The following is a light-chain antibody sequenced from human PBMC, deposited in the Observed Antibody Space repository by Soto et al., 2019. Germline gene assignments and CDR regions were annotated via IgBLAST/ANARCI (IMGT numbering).Light chain of an antibody. Sequence: SYELTQPPSVSVSPGQTASITCSGNNVGNKYACWYQQKPGQSPVLIIYQDNKRPSGIPERFSGSNSGNTATLTISGTQAMDEADYYCQSWDSSPVFGGGTKLTVL. CDR3: QSWDSSPV. CDR1: NVGNKY. CDR2: QDN. J-gene: IGLJ2*01. V-gene: IGLV3-1*01.